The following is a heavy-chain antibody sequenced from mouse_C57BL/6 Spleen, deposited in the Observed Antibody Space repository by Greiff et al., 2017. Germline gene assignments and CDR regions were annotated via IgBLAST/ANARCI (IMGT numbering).Heavy chain of an antibody. CDR2: INPSNGGT. CDR3: ARGGAYYSNFYYFDD. V-gene: IGHV1-53*01. D-gene: IGHD2-5*01. CDR1: GYTFTSYW. Sequence: QVQLQQPGTELVKPGASVKLSCKASGYTFTSYWMHWVKQRPGQGLEWIGNINPSNGGTNYNEKFKSKATLTVDKSSSTAYMQLSSLTSEDSAVYYCARGGAYYSNFYYFDDWGQGTTLTVSS. J-gene: IGHJ2*01.